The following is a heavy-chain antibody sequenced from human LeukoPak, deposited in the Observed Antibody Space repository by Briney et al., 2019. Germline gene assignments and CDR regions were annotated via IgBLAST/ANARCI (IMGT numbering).Heavy chain of an antibody. CDR3: ARSMTAVGWDY. CDR1: GFTFSSYS. J-gene: IGHJ4*02. D-gene: IGHD6-19*01. V-gene: IGHV3-48*04. CDR2: ISSSSTTT. Sequence: GGSLRLSCAASGFTFSSYSMNWVRQAPGKGLEWVSYISSSSTTTYYADSVKGRFTISRDNAKNSLYLKMNSLRAEDTAVYYCARSMTAVGWDYWGQGTLVTVSS.